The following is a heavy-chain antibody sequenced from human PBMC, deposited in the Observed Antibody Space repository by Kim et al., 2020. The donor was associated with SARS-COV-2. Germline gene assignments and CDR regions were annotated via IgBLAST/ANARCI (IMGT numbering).Heavy chain of an antibody. D-gene: IGHD3-10*02. Sequence: SETLSLTCTVSGGSISSYYWSWIRQPPGKGLEWIGYIYYSGSTNYNPSLKSRVTISVDTSKNQFSLKLSSVTAADTAVYYCARLVSVFTMSYGMDVWGQGTTVTVSS. CDR1: GGSISSYY. J-gene: IGHJ6*02. V-gene: IGHV4-59*08. CDR2: IYYSGST. CDR3: ARLVSVFTMSYGMDV.